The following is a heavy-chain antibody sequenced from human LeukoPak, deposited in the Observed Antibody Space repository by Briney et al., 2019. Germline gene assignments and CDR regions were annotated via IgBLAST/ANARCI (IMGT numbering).Heavy chain of an antibody. V-gene: IGHV1-69*04. D-gene: IGHD3-3*01. CDR2: IIPILGIA. CDR3: ASCPYDFWTGYYPFDY. CDR1: GGTFISYA. Sequence: SVKVSCKASGGTFISYAISWVRQAPGQGLEWMGRIIPILGIANYAQKFHGTVTIPADKSTSTPYMELSSLRSEDTAVYYCASCPYDFWTGYYPFDYWGQGTLVTVSS. J-gene: IGHJ4*02.